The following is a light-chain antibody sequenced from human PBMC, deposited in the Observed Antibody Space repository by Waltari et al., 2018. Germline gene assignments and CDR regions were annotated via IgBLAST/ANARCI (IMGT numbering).Light chain of an antibody. CDR1: SSNIANTY. CDR3: ATWDVRLSNVL. CDR2: DRT. Sequence: QSVLTQPPSVSAAPGQKVTISCSGASSNIANTYVCWYQQLPGTAHKILLCDRTGRPPGPPDRFSASRSGASATLVTTGLQTGDEADYYCATWDVRLSNVLFGGGTKLTVL. V-gene: IGLV1-51*01. J-gene: IGLJ2*01.